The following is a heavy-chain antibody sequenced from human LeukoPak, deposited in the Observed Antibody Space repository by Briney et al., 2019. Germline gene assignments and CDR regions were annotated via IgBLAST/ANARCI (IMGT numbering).Heavy chain of an antibody. CDR3: AKDNGYCTSTGCFLEY. V-gene: IGHV3-48*03. J-gene: IGHJ4*02. CDR1: GFTFSSYE. CDR2: ISSSGSTI. Sequence: GGSLRLSCAASGFTFSSYEMNWVRQAPGKGLEWVSYISSSGSTIYYADSVKRRFTISRDNAKNSLYLHMNSLGAEDTALYYCAKDNGYCTSTGCFLEYWGQGTLVTVSS. D-gene: IGHD2-2*03.